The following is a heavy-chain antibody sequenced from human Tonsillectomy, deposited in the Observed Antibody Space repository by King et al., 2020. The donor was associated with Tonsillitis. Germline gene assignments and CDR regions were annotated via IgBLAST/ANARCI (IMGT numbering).Heavy chain of an antibody. CDR3: ARVGGDYSYYYGMDV. CDR2: MSTKNGNT. CDR1: GYTFTNYG. V-gene: IGHV1-18*04. D-gene: IGHD4-11*01. J-gene: IGHJ6*02. Sequence: QLVQSGAEVKKPGASVKVSCKASGYTFTNYGITWVRQAPGQGLEWMGWMSTKNGNTNYAQKVQGTVTMTRDTSTTTAYMELRSLRSDDTAVYYCARVGGDYSYYYGMDVWGRGTTVTVSS.